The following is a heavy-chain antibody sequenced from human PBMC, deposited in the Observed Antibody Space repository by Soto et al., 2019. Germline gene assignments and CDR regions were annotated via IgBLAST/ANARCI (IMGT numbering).Heavy chain of an antibody. CDR3: AKSGDFGRYFYYMDV. CDR2: ISGSGDST. V-gene: IGHV3-23*01. Sequence: VQLSESGGGLVRPGGSLRLSCAASRITFINYAMNWVRQAPGKGLEWVSTISGSGDSTNYADSVEGRFTISRDNSNNTLYLQMNSLRAGDTAVYYCAKSGDFGRYFYYMDVWGKGTTVTVSS. CDR1: RITFINYA. D-gene: IGHD4-17*01. J-gene: IGHJ6*03.